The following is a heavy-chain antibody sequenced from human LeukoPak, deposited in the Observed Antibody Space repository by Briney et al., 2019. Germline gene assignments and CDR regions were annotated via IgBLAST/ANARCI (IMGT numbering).Heavy chain of an antibody. Sequence: PGGSLRLSCVASGFPFSSYWMTWVRQPPGKGLEWIGEINHSGSTNYNPSLKSRVTISVDTSKNQFSLKLSSVTAADTAVYYCARVRGFGAARNWFDPWGQGTLVTVSS. CDR2: INHSGST. J-gene: IGHJ5*02. D-gene: IGHD3-10*01. V-gene: IGHV4-34*01. CDR1: GFPFSSYW. CDR3: ARVRGFGAARNWFDP.